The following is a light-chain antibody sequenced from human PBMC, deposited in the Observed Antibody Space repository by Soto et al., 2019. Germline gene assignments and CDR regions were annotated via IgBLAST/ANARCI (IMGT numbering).Light chain of an antibody. CDR1: QNISAW. CDR3: QQFDNYPLT. J-gene: IGKJ4*01. CDR2: KTS. Sequence: DIQMTQSPSAMSASVGDRVTITCRASQNISAWLAWYQQRPGKAPKALIYKTSTLESGVPSRFSGSGSGTEFTLTISSLQADDFATYYCQQFDNYPLTFGGGTKLEIK. V-gene: IGKV1-5*03.